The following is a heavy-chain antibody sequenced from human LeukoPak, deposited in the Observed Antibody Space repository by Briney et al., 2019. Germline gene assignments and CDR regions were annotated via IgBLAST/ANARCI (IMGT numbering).Heavy chain of an antibody. Sequence: GGSLRLSCAASGFTFSSYAMSWVRQAPGKGLEWVSGFSGTFSAHYADSVKGRFTISRDNSKNTLYLDMNSLRAEDTAVYYCAKYCDSSSCYPRHFQHWGQGTLVTVSS. CDR3: AKYCDSSSCYPRHFQH. CDR1: GFTFSSYA. CDR2: FSGTFSA. J-gene: IGHJ1*01. D-gene: IGHD2-2*01. V-gene: IGHV3-23*01.